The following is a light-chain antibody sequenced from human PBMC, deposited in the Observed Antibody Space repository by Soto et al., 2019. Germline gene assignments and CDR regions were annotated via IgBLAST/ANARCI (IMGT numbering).Light chain of an antibody. V-gene: IGKV1-39*01. J-gene: IGKJ1*01. Sequence: DIQMTQSPSSLSASIGDRVTITCRASQSIGTYLNWYQHKPGKGPKLLIYTASTLYSGVPSRFSGSGSGTDFTLTISSLQPEDFATYYCQQSHDNPRTFGQGTKVDTK. CDR3: QQSHDNPRT. CDR1: QSIGTY. CDR2: TAS.